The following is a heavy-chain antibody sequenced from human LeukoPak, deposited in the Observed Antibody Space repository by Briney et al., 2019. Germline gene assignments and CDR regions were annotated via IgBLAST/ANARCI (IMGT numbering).Heavy chain of an antibody. Sequence: SETLSLTCTVSGGSISSYYWSWIRQPAGKGLEWIGRIYTSGSTNYNPSLKSRVTMSVDTSKNQFSLKLSSVTAADTAVYYCARATYFSSSYGDAFDIWGQGTMVTVSS. CDR1: GGSISSYY. CDR3: ARATYFSSSYGDAFDI. CDR2: IYTSGST. V-gene: IGHV4-4*07. J-gene: IGHJ3*02. D-gene: IGHD1-26*01.